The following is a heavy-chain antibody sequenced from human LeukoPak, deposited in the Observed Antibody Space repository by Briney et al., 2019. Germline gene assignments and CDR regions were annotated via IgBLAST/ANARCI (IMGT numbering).Heavy chain of an antibody. CDR3: VTRHDYGDHGRGCLDY. Sequence: GGSLRLSCAASGFTFSSYEMNWVRQAPGKGLEWISYISSSASTIYYADSVKGRFTISRDNAKNSLYLQMNSLRAEDTVIYYCVTRHDYGDHGRGCLDYWGQGTLVTVSS. D-gene: IGHD4-17*01. J-gene: IGHJ4*02. V-gene: IGHV3-48*03. CDR1: GFTFSSYE. CDR2: ISSSASTI.